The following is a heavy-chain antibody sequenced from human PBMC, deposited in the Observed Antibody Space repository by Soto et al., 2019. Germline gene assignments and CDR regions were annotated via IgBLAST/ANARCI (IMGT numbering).Heavy chain of an antibody. CDR3: ARGRVAAHFPPPYDY. CDR1: GYTFTSYY. Sequence: QVQLVQSGAEVKKPGASVKVSCKASGYTFTSYYMHWVRQAPGQGLEWMGIINPSGGSTSYAQKFQGRVTMTRDTSTSTVYMELGRLRSEDTAVYYCARGRVAAHFPPPYDYWGQGTLVTVSS. D-gene: IGHD6-6*01. CDR2: INPSGGST. J-gene: IGHJ4*02. V-gene: IGHV1-46*01.